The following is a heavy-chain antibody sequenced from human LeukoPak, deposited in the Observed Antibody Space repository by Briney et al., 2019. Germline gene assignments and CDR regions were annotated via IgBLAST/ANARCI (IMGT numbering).Heavy chain of an antibody. CDR3: AREPGAGYCSGGSCYEGY. D-gene: IGHD2-15*01. V-gene: IGHV3-33*08. Sequence: QPGGSLRLSCAASGFTFSSYGMHWVRQAPGKGLEWVAVIWYGGSNKYYADSVKGRFTISRDNSKNTLYLQMNSLRAEDTAVYYCAREPGAGYCSGGSCYEGYWGQGTLVTVSS. CDR1: GFTFSSYG. J-gene: IGHJ4*02. CDR2: IWYGGSNK.